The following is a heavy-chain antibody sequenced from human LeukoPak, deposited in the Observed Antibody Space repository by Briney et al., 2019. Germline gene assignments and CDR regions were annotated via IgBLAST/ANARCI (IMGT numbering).Heavy chain of an antibody. CDR3: ARRGSSGNYYYYYYMDV. D-gene: IGHD3-22*01. J-gene: IGHJ6*03. CDR1: GFTASSNY. CDR2: IYSGGST. Sequence: GGSLRLSCAASGFTASSNYMSWVRQAPGKGLEWVSVIYSGGSTYYADSVKGRFTISRDNSKNTLYLQMNSLRAEDTAVYYCARRGSSGNYYYYYYMDVWGKGTTVTISS. V-gene: IGHV3-66*01.